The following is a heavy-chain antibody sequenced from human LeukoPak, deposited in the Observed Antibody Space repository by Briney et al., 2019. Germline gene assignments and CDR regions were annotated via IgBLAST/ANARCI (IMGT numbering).Heavy chain of an antibody. CDR1: GGSISNYY. CDR3: ARGLGYCSSTSCYEAGFFDY. Sequence: SETLSLTCTVAGGSISNYYWSWIRQPPGKGLEWIGYIYYSGSTNYNPSLKSRVTMSVDTSKNQFSLKLSSVTAADTAVYYCARGLGYCSSTSCYEAGFFDYWGQGTLVTVSS. CDR2: IYYSGST. V-gene: IGHV4-59*12. D-gene: IGHD2-2*01. J-gene: IGHJ4*02.